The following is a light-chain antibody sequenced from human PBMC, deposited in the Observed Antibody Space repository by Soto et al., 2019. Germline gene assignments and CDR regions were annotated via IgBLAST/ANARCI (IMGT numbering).Light chain of an antibody. CDR2: DAS. CDR3: QQRSNWSSGT. J-gene: IGKJ2*01. CDR1: QSVSSY. Sequence: EIVLTQSPATLPLSPGERATLSCRASQSVSSYLAWYQQKPGQAPRLLIYDASNRATGIPARFSGSGSGTDFTLTISSLEPEDFAVYYCQQRSNWSSGTFGQGTKLEIK. V-gene: IGKV3-11*01.